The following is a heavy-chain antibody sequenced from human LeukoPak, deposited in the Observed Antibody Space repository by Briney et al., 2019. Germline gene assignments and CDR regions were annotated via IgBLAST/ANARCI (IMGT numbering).Heavy chain of an antibody. D-gene: IGHD6-13*01. J-gene: IGHJ4*02. CDR1: GGTFSSYA. CDR2: IIPILGIA. CDR3: ARPSYSSSWYQDY. V-gene: IGHV1-69*04. Sequence: ASVKVSCKASGGTFSSYAISWVRQAPGQGLEWMGRIIPILGIANYAQKFQGRVTITADKSTSTAYMELSSLRSEDTAVYYCARPSYSSSWYQDYWGQGTLVTVSS.